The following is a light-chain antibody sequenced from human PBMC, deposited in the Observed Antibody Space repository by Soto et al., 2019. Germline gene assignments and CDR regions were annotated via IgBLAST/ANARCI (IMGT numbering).Light chain of an antibody. CDR3: QQYNNWPPWT. V-gene: IGKV3-15*01. Sequence: EVVMTQSPAPLSVSPGERATLSCRASQSVSSNLAWYQQKPGQAPRLLIYGASTRATGIPARFSGSGSGTEVTLTISSLQSEDVAVYYCQQYNNWPPWTFGQGTKVEIK. J-gene: IGKJ1*01. CDR1: QSVSSN. CDR2: GAS.